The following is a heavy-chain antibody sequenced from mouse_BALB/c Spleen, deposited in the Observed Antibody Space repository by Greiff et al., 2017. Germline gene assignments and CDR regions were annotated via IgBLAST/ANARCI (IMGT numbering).Heavy chain of an antibody. CDR2: IWGDGST. Sequence: QVQLKESGPGLVAPSQSLSITCTVSGFSLTGYGVNWVRQPPGKGLEWLGMIWGDGSTDYNSALKSRLSISKDNSKSQVVLKMNSLQTDDTARYYCARQLGLRGFAYWGQGTLVTVSA. CDR3: ARQLGLRGFAY. D-gene: IGHD3-1*01. J-gene: IGHJ3*01. V-gene: IGHV2-6-7*01. CDR1: GFSLTGYG.